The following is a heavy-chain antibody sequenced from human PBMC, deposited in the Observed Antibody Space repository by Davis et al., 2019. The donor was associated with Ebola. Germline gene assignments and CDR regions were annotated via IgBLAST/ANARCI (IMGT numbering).Heavy chain of an antibody. V-gene: IGHV3-64*02. CDR3: ARVHSGYDPVDSYYYYYGMDV. D-gene: IGHD5-12*01. CDR2: ISSNGGST. Sequence: GESLKISCAASGFTFSSYAMHWVRQAPGKGLEYVSAISSNGGSTYYADSVKGIFTISRDNSKNTLYLQMGSLRAEDMAVYYCARVHSGYDPVDSYYYYYGMDVWGQGTTVTVSS. J-gene: IGHJ6*02. CDR1: GFTFSSYA.